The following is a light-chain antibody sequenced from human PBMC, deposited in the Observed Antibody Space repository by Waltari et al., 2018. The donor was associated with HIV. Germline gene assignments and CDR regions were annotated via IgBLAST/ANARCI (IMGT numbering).Light chain of an antibody. CDR2: WAS. Sequence: AVSLGERATINCKSSQSVLYSSNNKNYLAWYQQKPGQPPKLLIYWASTRESGVPDRFSGSGSGTDFTLTISSLQAEDVAVYYCQQYYSTPRTFGQGTKVEIK. J-gene: IGKJ1*01. V-gene: IGKV4-1*01. CDR3: QQYYSTPRT. CDR1: QSVLYSSNNKNY.